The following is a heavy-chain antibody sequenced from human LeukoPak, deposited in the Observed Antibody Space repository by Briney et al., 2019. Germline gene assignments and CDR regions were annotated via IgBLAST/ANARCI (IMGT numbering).Heavy chain of an antibody. CDR1: GYTFTTDY. CDR3: ARDNTVVGGGFDY. Sequence: ASVKVSCKASGYTFTTDYIHWVRQAPGQGLEWMGIINPSGGSTTYAQKFQGRVIMTGDTSTSTVYMELRSLRSEDTAVYYCARDNTVVGGGFDYWGQGTLVTVSS. D-gene: IGHD4-23*01. V-gene: IGHV1-46*01. J-gene: IGHJ4*02. CDR2: INPSGGST.